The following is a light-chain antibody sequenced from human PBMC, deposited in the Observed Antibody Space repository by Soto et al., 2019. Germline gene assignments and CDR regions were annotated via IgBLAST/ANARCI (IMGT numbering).Light chain of an antibody. V-gene: IGLV1-44*01. CDR1: SSNIGSNT. J-gene: IGLJ1*01. CDR2: DND. Sequence: QSVLTQPPSASGTPGQRVTISASGGSSNIGSNTVSWYQQVPGTAPKLLIYDNDERPSGVPGRFSGSKAGTSASLAISGLQSEDEADYYCATWDDSRNGYVFGPGTKLTVL. CDR3: ATWDDSRNGYV.